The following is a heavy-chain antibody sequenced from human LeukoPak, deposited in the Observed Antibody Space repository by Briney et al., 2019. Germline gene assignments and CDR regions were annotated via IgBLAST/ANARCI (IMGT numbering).Heavy chain of an antibody. CDR3: ARDYTGCFP. V-gene: IGHV3-7*03. CDR1: GFTFSSYW. CDR2: IKTDGSEK. J-gene: IGHJ5*02. Sequence: PGGSLRLSCEASGFTFSSYWMSWVRQAPGKGLGWVANIKTDGSEKYYVDSVKGRFTISRDNAKNSLYLQMNSLRAEDTAVYYCARDYTGCFPWGQGTLVIVSS. D-gene: IGHD3-9*01.